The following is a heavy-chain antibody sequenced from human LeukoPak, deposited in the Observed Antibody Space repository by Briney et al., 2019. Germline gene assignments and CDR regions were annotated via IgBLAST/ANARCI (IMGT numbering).Heavy chain of an antibody. V-gene: IGHV1-18*04. J-gene: IGHJ4*02. CDR3: ARGGPGDYGDYFDY. D-gene: IGHD4-17*01. CDR2: ISAYNGNT. Sequence: ASVKVSCKASGYTFTSYYMHWVRQAPGQGLEWMGWISAYNGNTNYAQKLQGRVTMTTDTSTSTAYMELRSLRSDDTAVYYCARGGPGDYGDYFDYWGQGTLVTVSS. CDR1: GYTFTSYY.